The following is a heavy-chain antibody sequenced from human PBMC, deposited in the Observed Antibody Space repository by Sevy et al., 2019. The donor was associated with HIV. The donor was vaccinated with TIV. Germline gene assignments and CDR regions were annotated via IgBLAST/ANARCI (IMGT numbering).Heavy chain of an antibody. D-gene: IGHD1-7*01. V-gene: IGHV3-48*01. CDR1: GFSLSDYS. J-gene: IGHJ4*02. CDR3: TRDPSSTFPGNYPAHYFDL. Sequence: GGSLRLSCEASGFSLSDYSITWVRRAPGKGLEWVSYISGSGGTIYCADSVKGRFTISRDNDKNSVYLQLNSLRGDDTAVYFCTRDPSSTFPGNYPAHYFDLWGQGTQVTVSS. CDR2: ISGSGGTI.